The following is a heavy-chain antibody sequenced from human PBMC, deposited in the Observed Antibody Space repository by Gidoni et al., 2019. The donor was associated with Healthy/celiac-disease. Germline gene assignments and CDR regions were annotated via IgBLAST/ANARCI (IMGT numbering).Heavy chain of an antibody. CDR3: ALSPQSIAAAGLWVY. V-gene: IGHV2-5*02. J-gene: IGHJ4*02. D-gene: IGHD6-13*01. CDR1: GFSLSTSGVG. Sequence: QITLKESGPTLVKPTQTLTLTCTFSGFSLSTSGVGVGWIRQPPGKALEWLALIYWDDDKRYSPSLKSRLTITKDTSKNQVVLTMTNMDPVDTATYYCALSPQSIAAAGLWVYWGQGTLVTVSS. CDR2: IYWDDDK.